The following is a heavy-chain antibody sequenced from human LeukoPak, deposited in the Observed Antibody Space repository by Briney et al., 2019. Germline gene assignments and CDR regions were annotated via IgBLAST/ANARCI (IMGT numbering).Heavy chain of an antibody. CDR3: AREYCSGGSCYSWSGHYYYYYHMDV. CDR2: IIPIFGTA. Sequence: ASVKVSCKASGGTFSSYAISWVRQAPGQGLEWMGGIIPIFGTANYAQKFQGRVTITADESTSTAYMELSSLRSEDTAVYYCAREYCSGGSCYSWSGHYYYYYHMDVWGKGTTVTVSS. D-gene: IGHD2-15*01. CDR1: GGTFSSYA. V-gene: IGHV1-69*01. J-gene: IGHJ6*03.